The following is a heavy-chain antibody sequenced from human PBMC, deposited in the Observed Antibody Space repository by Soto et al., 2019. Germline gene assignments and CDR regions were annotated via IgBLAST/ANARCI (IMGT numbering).Heavy chain of an antibody. Sequence: SVKVSCKASGGTFSSYAISWVRQAPGQGLEWMGGIIPIFGTANYAQKFQGRVTITADESTSTAYMELSSLRSEDTAVYYCARKPNGGAAMKTGGNWFDPWGQGTLVTVSS. CDR2: IIPIFGTA. V-gene: IGHV1-69*13. J-gene: IGHJ5*02. D-gene: IGHD3-16*01. CDR1: GGTFSSYA. CDR3: ARKPNGGAAMKTGGNWFDP.